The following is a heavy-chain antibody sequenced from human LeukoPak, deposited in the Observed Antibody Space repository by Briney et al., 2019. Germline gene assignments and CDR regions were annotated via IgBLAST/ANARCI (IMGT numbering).Heavy chain of an antibody. Sequence: GGSLRLSCTASGFTFSSYGMHWVRQAPDKGLEWVAVISYDGGNKYHADSVRGRFTISRDNSKNTLYLQMNSLRAEDTAVYYCARDFYGSGSHRYFDLWGRGTLVTVSS. V-gene: IGHV3-30*03. J-gene: IGHJ2*01. D-gene: IGHD3-10*01. CDR3: ARDFYGSGSHRYFDL. CDR1: GFTFSSYG. CDR2: ISYDGGNK.